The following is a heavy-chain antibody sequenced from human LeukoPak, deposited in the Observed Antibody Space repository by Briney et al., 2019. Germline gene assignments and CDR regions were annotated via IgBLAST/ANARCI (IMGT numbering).Heavy chain of an antibody. CDR3: ARTKYGSRTYDNWFDP. CDR1: GDSISSYY. J-gene: IGHJ5*02. CDR2: IYTSEST. D-gene: IGHD3-10*01. Sequence: SETLSLTCTVSGDSISSYYWSWIRQPAGKGLGWIGRIYTSESTNYNPSLKSRVTMSVDTSKNQFSLKLNSVTAADTAVYYCARTKYGSRTYDNWFDPWGQGTLVTVSS. V-gene: IGHV4-4*07.